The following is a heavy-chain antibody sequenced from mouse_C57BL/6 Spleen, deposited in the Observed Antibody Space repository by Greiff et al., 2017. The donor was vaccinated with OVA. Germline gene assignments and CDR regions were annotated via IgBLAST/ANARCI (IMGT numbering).Heavy chain of an antibody. CDR3: EREGQLRLHGYYMDD. D-gene: IGHD3-2*02. J-gene: IGHJ2*01. CDR1: GFTFSSYA. CDR2: ISDGGSYT. V-gene: IGHV5-4*01. Sequence: EVKLVESGGGLVKPGGSLKLSCAASGFTFSSYAMSWVRQTPEKRLEWVATISDGGSYTYYPDNVKGRFTISRDNAKNNLYMQMSHLKSEDTAMYYCEREGQLRLHGYYMDDWGQGTTLTVSS.